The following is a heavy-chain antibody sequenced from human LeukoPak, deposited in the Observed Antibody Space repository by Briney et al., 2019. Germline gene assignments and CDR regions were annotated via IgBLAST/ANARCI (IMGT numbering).Heavy chain of an antibody. CDR3: ASDHSGWLGLGY. D-gene: IGHD6-19*01. V-gene: IGHV4-61*02. J-gene: IGHJ4*02. CDR1: NVSISSGSHY. Sequence: PSETLSLTCTVSNVSISSGSHYWNWIRQPAGKGLEWIGRIYAGGRSNYNPSLRSRLTISVDTSKNQFSLRLSSVTATDTGVYYCASDHSGWLGLGYWGQGTLVTVSS. CDR2: IYAGGRS.